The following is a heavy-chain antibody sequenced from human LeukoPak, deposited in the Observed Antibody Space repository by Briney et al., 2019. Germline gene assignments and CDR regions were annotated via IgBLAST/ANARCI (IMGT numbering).Heavy chain of an antibody. J-gene: IGHJ4*02. V-gene: IGHV3-48*02. CDR3: ARDQGRLPPDILEPFDY. CDR2: ISSSSSTI. CDR1: GFPFSTYG. Sequence: PGRSLRLSCAASGFPFSTYGMHWVRQAPGKGLEWVSYISSSSSTIYYADSVKGRFTISRDNAKNSLYLQMNSLRDEDTAVYYCARDQGRLPPDILEPFDYWGQGTLVTVSS. D-gene: IGHD1-1*01.